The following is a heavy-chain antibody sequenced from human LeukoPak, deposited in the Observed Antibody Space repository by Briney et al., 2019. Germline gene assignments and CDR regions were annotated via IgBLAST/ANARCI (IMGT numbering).Heavy chain of an antibody. CDR1: GDSFSSGY. CDR3: ARAYDSSGFNNWFDP. J-gene: IGHJ5*02. Sequence: PSETLSLTCALSGDSFSSGYWSWIRQPPGKGLEWIGYIYSSGTTNSNPSLESRVTVSVDTSKKYCSLKLTSVTAADTAVYYCARAYDSSGFNNWFDPWGQGTLVTVSS. V-gene: IGHV4-59*01. D-gene: IGHD3-22*01. CDR2: IYSSGTT.